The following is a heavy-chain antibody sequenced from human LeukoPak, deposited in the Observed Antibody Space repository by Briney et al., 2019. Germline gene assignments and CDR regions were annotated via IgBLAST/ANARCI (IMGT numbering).Heavy chain of an antibody. CDR1: GFTFSSYW. V-gene: IGHV3-74*01. D-gene: IGHD3-3*01. J-gene: IGHJ4*02. CDR3: ARYYDFWSGYSF. Sequence: PGGSLRLSCAASGFTFSSYWMHWVRQAPGKGLVWVSRINSDGSSTSYADSVKGRFTISRDNAKNTLYLQMNSLRAEDTAVYYCARYYDFWSGYSFWGQGTLVTVSS. CDR2: INSDGSST.